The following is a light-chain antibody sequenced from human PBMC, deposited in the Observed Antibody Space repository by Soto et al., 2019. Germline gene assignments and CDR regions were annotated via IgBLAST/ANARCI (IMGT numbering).Light chain of an antibody. CDR3: TSSSSKSTPYV. V-gene: IGLV2-14*01. CDR2: DVT. CDR1: SSDVGGYNY. Sequence: QSALTQPASVSGSPGQSITISCTGTSSDVGGYNYVSWYQQYPGKAPKLIIYDVTKRPSGVSNRFSGSKSGNTASLTISGLQPEDESDYYCTSSSSKSTPYVFGTATKLTVL. J-gene: IGLJ1*01.